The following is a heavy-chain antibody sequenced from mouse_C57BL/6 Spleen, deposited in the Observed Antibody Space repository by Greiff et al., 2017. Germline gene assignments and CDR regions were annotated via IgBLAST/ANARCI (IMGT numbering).Heavy chain of an antibody. CDR1: GFNIKDDY. J-gene: IGHJ3*01. CDR3: VHYSNVGFAY. Sequence: EVQLQESGAELVRPGASVKLSCTASGFNIKDDYMHWVKQRPEQGLEWIGWIDPENGDTEYASKFQGKATITADTSSNTAYLQLSSLTSEDTAVYYCVHYSNVGFAYWGQGTLVTVSA. D-gene: IGHD2-5*01. CDR2: IDPENGDT. V-gene: IGHV14-4*01.